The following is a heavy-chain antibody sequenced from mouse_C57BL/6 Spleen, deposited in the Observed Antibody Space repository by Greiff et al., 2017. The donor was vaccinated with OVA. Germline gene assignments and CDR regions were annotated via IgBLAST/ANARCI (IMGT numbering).Heavy chain of an antibody. D-gene: IGHD1-1*01. CDR3: VRSIYYYGRSSHWYFDV. CDR1: GFSFNTYA. V-gene: IGHV10-1*01. J-gene: IGHJ1*03. Sequence: EVMLVESGGGLVQPKGSLKLSCAASGFSFNTYAMTWVRQAPGKGLEWVARIRSKSNNYATYYADSVKDRFTISRDDSESMLYLQMNNLKTEDTAMYYCVRSIYYYGRSSHWYFDVWGTGTSVTVSS. CDR2: IRSKSNNYAT.